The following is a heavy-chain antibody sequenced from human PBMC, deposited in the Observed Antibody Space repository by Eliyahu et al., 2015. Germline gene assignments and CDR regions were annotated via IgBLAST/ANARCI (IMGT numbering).Heavy chain of an antibody. CDR3: ARLGYCSSTSCYKRYYYYYYMDV. Sequence: QVQLQQWGAGLLKPSETLSLTCAVXGGSFSGYYWXWXRQPPGKGREWIGEINHSASTNYHPSLKSRVTISVDTSKNQFSLKLSSVTAADTAVYYCARLGYCSSTSCYKRYYYYYYMDVWGKGTTVTVSS. CDR1: GGSFSGYY. J-gene: IGHJ6*03. D-gene: IGHD2-2*02. CDR2: INHSAST. V-gene: IGHV4-34*01.